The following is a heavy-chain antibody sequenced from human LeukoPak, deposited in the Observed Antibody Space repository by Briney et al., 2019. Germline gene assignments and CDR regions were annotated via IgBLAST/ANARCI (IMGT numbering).Heavy chain of an antibody. D-gene: IGHD6-19*01. CDR2: INPNSGGT. V-gene: IGHV1-2*02. CDR1: GYTFTGYY. J-gene: IGHJ4*02. Sequence: GSVKVSCKASGYTFTGYYMHWVRQAPGQGLEWMGWINPNSGGTNYAPKFQGRVTMTRDTSISTAYMELSRLRSDDTAVYYCARLAVAGTPDYWGQGTLVTVSS. CDR3: ARLAVAGTPDY.